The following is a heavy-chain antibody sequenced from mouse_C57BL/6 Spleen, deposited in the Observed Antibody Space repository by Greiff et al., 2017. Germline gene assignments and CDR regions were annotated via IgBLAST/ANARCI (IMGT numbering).Heavy chain of an antibody. J-gene: IGHJ1*03. CDR2: ISYSGST. Sequence: EVQLQQSGPGLAKPSQTLSLTCSVTGYSITSDYWNWIRKFPGNKLEYMGYISYSGSTYYNPSLKSRISITRDTSKNQYYLQLNSVTTEDTATYYCARLPYYYGSSYGYFDVWGTGTTVTVSS. CDR3: ARLPYYYGSSYGYFDV. CDR1: GYSITSDY. V-gene: IGHV3-8*01. D-gene: IGHD1-1*01.